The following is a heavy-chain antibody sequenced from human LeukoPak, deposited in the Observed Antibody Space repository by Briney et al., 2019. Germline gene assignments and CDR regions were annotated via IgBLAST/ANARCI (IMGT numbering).Heavy chain of an antibody. D-gene: IGHD3-10*01. V-gene: IGHV1-18*01. CDR2: VSHLNGNT. Sequence: GASVKVSCQVSGYTFTRSSIIWVRQAPGQGLEWMGWVSHLNGNTDYAQKFQGRVTMTRDTSTSTVYMELSSLRSEDTAVYYCARASSGSQPYDYWGQGTLVTVSS. J-gene: IGHJ4*02. CDR1: GYTFTRSS. CDR3: ARASSGSQPYDY.